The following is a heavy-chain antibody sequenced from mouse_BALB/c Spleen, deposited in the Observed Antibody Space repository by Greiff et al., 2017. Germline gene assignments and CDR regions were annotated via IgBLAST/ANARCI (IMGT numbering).Heavy chain of an antibody. D-gene: IGHD1-1*01. CDR3: ARLLLRPFYAMDY. CDR2: ISSGGSYT. CDR1: GFTFSSYA. V-gene: IGHV5-9-4*01. Sequence: EVKLVESGGGLVKPGGSLKLSCAASGFTFSSYAMSWVRQSPEKRLEWVAEISSGGSYTYYPDTVTGRFTISRDNAKNTLYLEMSSLRSEDTAMYYCARLLLRPFYAMDYWGQGTSVTVSS. J-gene: IGHJ4*01.